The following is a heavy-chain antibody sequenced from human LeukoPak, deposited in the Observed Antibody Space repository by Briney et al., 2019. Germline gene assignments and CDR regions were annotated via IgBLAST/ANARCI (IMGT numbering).Heavy chain of an antibody. V-gene: IGHV3-23*01. Sequence: GGSLRLSCAASGFTFSSYAMSWVRQAPGKGLEWVSAISGSGGSTYYADSVKGRFTISRDNSKNTLYLQMNSLRAEDTAVYYCAKLVSIAARGAVDAFDIWGQGTMVTVSS. D-gene: IGHD6-6*01. J-gene: IGHJ3*02. CDR2: ISGSGGST. CDR1: GFTFSSYA. CDR3: AKLVSIAARGAVDAFDI.